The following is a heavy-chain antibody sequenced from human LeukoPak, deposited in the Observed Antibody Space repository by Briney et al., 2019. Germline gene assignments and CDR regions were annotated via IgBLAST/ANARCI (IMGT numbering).Heavy chain of an antibody. D-gene: IGHD3-3*01. CDR2: ISGSGGST. CDR3: AKAPSITIFGVVTHFDY. V-gene: IGHV3-23*01. CDR1: GFTFSSYA. J-gene: IGHJ4*02. Sequence: PGGSLRLSCAASGFTFSSYAMSWVRQAPGKGLEWVSAISGSGGSTYYADSVKGRFTISRDNSKNTLYLQMNSLRAEDTAVYYCAKAPSITIFGVVTHFDYWGQGTLVTVSS.